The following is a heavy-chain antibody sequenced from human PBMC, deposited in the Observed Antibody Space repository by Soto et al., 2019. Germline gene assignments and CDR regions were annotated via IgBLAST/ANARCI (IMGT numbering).Heavy chain of an antibody. V-gene: IGHV4-59*01. D-gene: IGHD6-25*01. J-gene: IGHJ4*02. CDR3: AKYRRTEAEGFTLDY. Sequence: SETLSLTCTVSGDSINNFYCIFIRQPPGKTLEWIVYIYYTGSTTYNPSLESRVTMSVDTSKNQFSLKLSSVNAADTAVYYCAKYRRTEAEGFTLDYWGRGTLVTVS. CDR1: GDSINNFY. CDR2: IYYTGST.